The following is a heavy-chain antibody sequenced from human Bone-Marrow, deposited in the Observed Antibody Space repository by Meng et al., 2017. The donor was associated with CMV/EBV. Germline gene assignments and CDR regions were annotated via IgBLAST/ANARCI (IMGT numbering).Heavy chain of an antibody. CDR2: IYYSGST. J-gene: IGHJ5*02. CDR1: GGSFSGYY. CDR3: ARQAHYYGSGSYLHDWFDP. D-gene: IGHD3-10*01. V-gene: IGHV4-34*01. Sequence: GSLRLSCAVYGGSFSGYYWSWIRQPPGKGLEWIGYIYYSGSTYYNPSLKSRVTISVDTSKNQFSLKLSSVTAADTAVYYCARQAHYYGSGSYLHDWFDPWGQGTLVTVSS.